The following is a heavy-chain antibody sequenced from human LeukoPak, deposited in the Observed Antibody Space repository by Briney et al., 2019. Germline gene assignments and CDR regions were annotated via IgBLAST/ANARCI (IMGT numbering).Heavy chain of an antibody. J-gene: IGHJ4*02. V-gene: IGHV3-30-3*01. D-gene: IGHD5-12*01. CDR2: ISYDGSNK. CDR3: ARDQLAYSSYDTLFAY. Sequence: GGSLRLSCAASGFTFSSYAMHWVRQAPGKGLEWVAVISYDGSNKYCADSVKGRFTISRDNSKNTLYLQMNSLRAEDTAVYYCARDQLAYSSYDTLFAYWGQGTLVTVSS. CDR1: GFTFSSYA.